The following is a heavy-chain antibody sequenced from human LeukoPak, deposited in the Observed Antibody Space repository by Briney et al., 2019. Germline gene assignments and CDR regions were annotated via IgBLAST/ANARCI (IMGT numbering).Heavy chain of an antibody. CDR1: GFTFNHYG. CDR3: ARDGGHYHSENHYNVNY. J-gene: IGHJ4*02. V-gene: IGHV3-21*04. CDR2: ISGSGDNI. D-gene: IGHD3-10*01. Sequence: PGRSLRLSCAAAGFTFNHYGMHWVRQAPGKGLEWISYISGSGDNIYYAGPVQGRFTISRDNSKNSLYLQLNSLTPEDTAVYFCARDGGHYHSENHYNVNYWGQGTLVTVSS.